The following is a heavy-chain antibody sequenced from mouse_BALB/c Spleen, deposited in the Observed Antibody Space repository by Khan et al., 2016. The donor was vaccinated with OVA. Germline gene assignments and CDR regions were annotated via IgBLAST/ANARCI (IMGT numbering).Heavy chain of an antibody. V-gene: IGHV5-4*02. J-gene: IGHJ3*01. D-gene: IGHD2-13*01. CDR1: GFTFSDYY. CDR3: IRGYYGDLFSS. CDR2: NIDVGSYI. Sequence: EVELVESGGGLVKPGGSLKLSCEASGFTFSDYYMYWVRQTSEKRLEWVATNIDVGSYIYYLDNVRGRFTISRDNAKNNLYLQMNSLKSEDTAMYYCIRGYYGDLFSSCGHGALVTVSA.